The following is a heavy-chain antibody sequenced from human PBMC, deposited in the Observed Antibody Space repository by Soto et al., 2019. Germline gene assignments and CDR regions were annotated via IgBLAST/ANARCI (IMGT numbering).Heavy chain of an antibody. CDR3: ARVVLTITRGAFDG. V-gene: IGHV4-4*02. Sequence: QVQLQESGPGVVKPSGTLALTGAVSGGSISSSHWWTGVRQSPGDGLEYIGEISHSGTSISNPSLKTRVTLSVDKSENHFSLTLTSVTAADTAVYYCARVVLTITRGAFDGWGQGNLVIVSS. D-gene: IGHD3-9*01. J-gene: IGHJ3*01. CDR2: ISHSGTS. CDR1: GGSISSSHW.